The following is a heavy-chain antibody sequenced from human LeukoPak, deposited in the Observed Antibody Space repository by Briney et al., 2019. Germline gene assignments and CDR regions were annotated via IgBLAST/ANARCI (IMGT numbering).Heavy chain of an antibody. CDR3: ARVRKSSSRGDPFGTKADAFDI. CDR1: GGSISSYY. Sequence: SETLSLTCTVSGGSISSYYWSWIRQPPGKGLEWIGYIYYSGTTNYNPSLKSRVTISVDTSRNPFSLKLSSVTAADTAVYNCARVRKSSSRGDPFGTKADAFDIWGQGTMVTVSS. J-gene: IGHJ3*02. CDR2: IYYSGTT. V-gene: IGHV4-59*01. D-gene: IGHD3-10*01.